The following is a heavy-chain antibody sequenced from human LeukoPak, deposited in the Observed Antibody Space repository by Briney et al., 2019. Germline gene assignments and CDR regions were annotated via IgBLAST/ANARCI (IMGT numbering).Heavy chain of an antibody. CDR1: GFTVSSNY. V-gene: IGHV3-53*01. J-gene: IGHJ4*02. CDR2: IYSGGST. CDR3: AREPRVWPGRLYYFDY. Sequence: GGSLRLSCAASGFTVSSNYMSWVRQAPGKGLEWVSVIYSGGSTYYADSVKGRFTISRDNSKNTLYLQMNSLRAEDTAVYYCAREPRVWPGRLYYFDYWGQGTLVTVSS. D-gene: IGHD3-16*01.